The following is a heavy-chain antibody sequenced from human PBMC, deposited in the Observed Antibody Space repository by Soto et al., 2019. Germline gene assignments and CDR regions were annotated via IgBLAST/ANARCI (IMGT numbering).Heavy chain of an antibody. CDR1: GFTFSSYA. V-gene: IGHV3-30*14. Sequence: GGSLRLSCAASGFTFSSYAMHWVRQAPGKGLEWVAVISYDGSNKYYADSVKGRFTISRDNSKNTLYLQMSSLRAEDTAVYYCVKSGYDRGAPWGQGTLVTVSS. CDR2: ISYDGSNK. CDR3: VKSGYDRGAP. J-gene: IGHJ5*02. D-gene: IGHD5-12*01.